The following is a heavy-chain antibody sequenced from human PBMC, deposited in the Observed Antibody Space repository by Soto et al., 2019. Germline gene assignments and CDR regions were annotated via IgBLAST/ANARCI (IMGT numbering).Heavy chain of an antibody. J-gene: IGHJ6*02. D-gene: IGHD5-18*01. CDR3: ARVGGYSYHLCGLDV. CDR2: ITHGGST. V-gene: IGHV4-34*01. Sequence: SDTLSLTSAVYGGSFGGYYWNWILQSPGKGLEWIGEITHGGSTNYSPSLESRVTLSLDTSENQFSLKLTSVTAADTAVYYCARVGGYSYHLCGLDVWGQGTTVTVSS. CDR1: GGSFGGYY.